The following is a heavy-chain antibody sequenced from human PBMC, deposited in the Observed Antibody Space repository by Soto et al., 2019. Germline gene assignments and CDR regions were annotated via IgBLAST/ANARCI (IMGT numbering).Heavy chain of an antibody. V-gene: IGHV3-30-3*01. CDR1: GFTFSSYA. Sequence: QVQLVESGGGVVQPGRSLRLSCAASGFTFSSYAMHWVRQAPGKGLEWVAFISYDGSNKYYAASVKGRFPISRDNSKNTLSLQMNSLRAEDTAVYYCARDRGGVVVTAIFHPWGQGILVTFSS. D-gene: IGHD2-21*02. CDR3: ARDRGGVVVTAIFHP. J-gene: IGHJ5*02. CDR2: ISYDGSNK.